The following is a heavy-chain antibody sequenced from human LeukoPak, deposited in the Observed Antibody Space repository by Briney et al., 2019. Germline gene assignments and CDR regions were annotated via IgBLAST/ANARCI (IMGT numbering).Heavy chain of an antibody. J-gene: IGHJ4*02. D-gene: IGHD1-14*01. CDR2: IYYSGST. V-gene: IGHV4-4*02. Sequence: SGTLSLTCVVSGGSISSSNWWSWVRQPPGKGLEWIGNIYYSGSTYDNPSLKSRVTISVDKSKNQFSLKLRSVTAADTAIYYCAREVAGTPFIDYWGQGTLVTVSS. CDR1: GGSISSSNW. CDR3: AREVAGTPFIDY.